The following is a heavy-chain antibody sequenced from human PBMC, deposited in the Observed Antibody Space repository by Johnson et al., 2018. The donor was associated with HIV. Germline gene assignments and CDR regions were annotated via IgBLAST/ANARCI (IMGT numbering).Heavy chain of an antibody. J-gene: IGHJ3*01. Sequence: VQLVESGGGLIQPGGSLRLSCAASGFTVSSTYMSWVRQAPGKGLEWLSVLYSDGRTYYADSVKGRFTISRDGSKNTLFLQMNSLRAEDTAVYYCARERGISGGFDFWGQGTRVSVSS. D-gene: IGHD2-15*01. CDR2: LYSDGRT. V-gene: IGHV3-53*01. CDR3: ARERGISGGFDF. CDR1: GFTVSSTY.